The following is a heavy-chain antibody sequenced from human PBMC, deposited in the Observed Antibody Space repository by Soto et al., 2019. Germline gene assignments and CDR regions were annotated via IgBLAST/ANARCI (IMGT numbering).Heavy chain of an antibody. Sequence: GGSLRLSCPASGFTFSDYYMRWIRHAPGKGLEWVSYISSSGSTIYYADSVKGRFTISRDNAKNSLYLQMNSLRAEDTAVYYCPNPHAGGQSWTFDSWGKGKMVTASS. CDR2: ISSSGSTI. D-gene: IGHD3-16*01. V-gene: IGHV3-11*01. J-gene: IGHJ3*01. CDR1: GFTFSDYY. CDR3: PNPHAGGQSWTFDS.